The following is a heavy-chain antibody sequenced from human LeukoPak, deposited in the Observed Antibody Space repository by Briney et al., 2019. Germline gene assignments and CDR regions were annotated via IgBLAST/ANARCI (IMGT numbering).Heavy chain of an antibody. CDR3: AKESGFGDFAYYYYYMDV. CDR1: GFTLRSYV. D-gene: IGHD3-16*01. J-gene: IGHJ6*03. Sequence: GGSLRLSCVASGFTLRSYVMNWVRQTPGKGLEWVSRIRGSGDSTFYADSVKGRFTISRDNSENTLYLQMNSLRAEDTAVYYCAKESGFGDFAYYYYYMDVWGKGTTVTISS. CDR2: IRGSGDST. V-gene: IGHV3-23*01.